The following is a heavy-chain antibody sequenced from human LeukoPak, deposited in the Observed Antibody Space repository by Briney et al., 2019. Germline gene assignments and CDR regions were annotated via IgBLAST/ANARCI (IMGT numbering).Heavy chain of an antibody. CDR3: ARGGVVVPAAVDY. CDR2: INHSGST. J-gene: IGHJ4*02. Sequence: SETLSLTCAVYGGSFSGYYWSWIRQPPGKGLEWIGEINHSGSTNYNPSLKSRVTISVDTSKNQFSLKLSSVTAADTAVYYCARGGVVVPAAVDYWGQGTLVTVSP. CDR1: GGSFSGYY. D-gene: IGHD2-2*01. V-gene: IGHV4-34*01.